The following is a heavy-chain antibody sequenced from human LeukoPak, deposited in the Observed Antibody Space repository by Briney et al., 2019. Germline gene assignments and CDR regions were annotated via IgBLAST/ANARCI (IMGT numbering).Heavy chain of an antibody. J-gene: IGHJ4*02. CDR2: IYNSGST. CDR3: ARHVTTVTFFDF. CDR1: GGSVSSGDYY. Sequence: SETLSLTCTVSGGSVSSGDYYWSWIRQPPGKGLEWIGYIYNSGSTYYNPSLKSRLAISEDTSKNQFSLKLSSVTAADTAVYFCARHVTTVTFFDFWGQGTLVTVSS. V-gene: IGHV4-30-4*01. D-gene: IGHD4-11*01.